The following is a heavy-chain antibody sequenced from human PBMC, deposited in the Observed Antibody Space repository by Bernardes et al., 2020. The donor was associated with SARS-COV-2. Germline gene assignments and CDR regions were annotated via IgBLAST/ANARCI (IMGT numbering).Heavy chain of an antibody. CDR2: ISYNGRSA. D-gene: IGHD3-10*01. CDR3: ARAPITMVRGIELNY. V-gene: IGHV3-64*02. Sequence: VGPLCRSCVGSGFTFHTSAMYWVRQAPGPGLAYVSAISYNGRSAYYADSVKGRFTISRDNSQNTLFLQMRSLRVEDMAVYYCARAPITMVRGIELNYWGQGTLVTVSS. J-gene: IGHJ4*02. CDR1: GFTFHTSA.